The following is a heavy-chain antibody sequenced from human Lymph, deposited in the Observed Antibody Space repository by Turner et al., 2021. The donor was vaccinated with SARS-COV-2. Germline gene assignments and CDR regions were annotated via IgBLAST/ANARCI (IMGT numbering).Heavy chain of an antibody. D-gene: IGHD1-26*01. V-gene: IGHV3-9*01. J-gene: IGHJ4*02. Sequence: EVQLVGSGGGLVQPGRSLRLSCSASGFTFDDYAMHWVRQAPGKGLEWVSGINWSGGSIAYADSVKGRFTISRDNPKNSLYLQMNSLRAEDTAFYYCAKDLAGTYYSSFDYWGQGTLVTVSS. CDR3: AKDLAGTYYSSFDY. CDR1: GFTFDDYA. CDR2: INWSGGSI.